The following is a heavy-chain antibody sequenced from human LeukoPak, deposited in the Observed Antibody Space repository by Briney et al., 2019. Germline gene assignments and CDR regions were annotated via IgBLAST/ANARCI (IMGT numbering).Heavy chain of an antibody. CDR3: TTDGGIKLRPLFDF. V-gene: IGHV3-15*01. CDR1: GFSFSDAW. D-gene: IGHD1-14*01. Sequence: GGSLKLSCAASGFSFSDAWMSWVRQAPGKGLEWVGHIKSKADGGTTHFAAALKGRFSISIDDSKDTVYLQMNSLKTEDTALYYCTTDGGIKLRPLFDFWGQGTLVTVSS. CDR2: IKSKADGGTT. J-gene: IGHJ4*02.